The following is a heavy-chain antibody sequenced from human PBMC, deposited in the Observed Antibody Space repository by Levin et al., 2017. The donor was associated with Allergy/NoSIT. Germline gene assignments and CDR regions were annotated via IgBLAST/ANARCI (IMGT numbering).Heavy chain of an antibody. CDR1: GSTFNSYA. CDR3: ARDSTYYDSRGLSRDYYYYGMDV. V-gene: IGHV3-30*04. Sequence: GGSLRLSCAASGSTFNSYAMYWVRQAPGKGLEWVAVISYDGAETYSADSLKGRFSISRDNSKNTLYLQMNSLKTEDTAVYFCARDSTYYDSRGLSRDYYYYGMDVWGQGTTVTVSS. D-gene: IGHD3-22*01. CDR2: ISYDGAET. J-gene: IGHJ6*02.